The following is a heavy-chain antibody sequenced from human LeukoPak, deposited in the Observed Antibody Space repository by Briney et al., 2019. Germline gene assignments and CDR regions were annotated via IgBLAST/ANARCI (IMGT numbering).Heavy chain of an antibody. D-gene: IGHD2-2*01. Sequence: GGSLRLSCAASGVTFADHAMHWVRQAPGKGLEWVSIISGDGGSTYYADSVKGGFTISTDNSKDSLYLQMNSLRTEDTAFYYCAKDRYCFSTSCYAPFDHWGQGTLVTVSS. CDR2: ISGDGGST. CDR3: AKDRYCFSTSCYAPFDH. CDR1: GVTFADHA. V-gene: IGHV3-43*02. J-gene: IGHJ4*02.